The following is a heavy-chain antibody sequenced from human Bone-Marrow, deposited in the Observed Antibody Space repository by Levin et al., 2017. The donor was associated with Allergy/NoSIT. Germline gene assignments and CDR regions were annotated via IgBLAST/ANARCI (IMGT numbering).Heavy chain of an antibody. V-gene: IGHV3-23*01. CDR3: AKGEDTSLSQFAY. D-gene: IGHD3-16*02. Sequence: GGSLRLSCAASGFTFSSLAMSWVRQAPGKGLEWVSTIGSSGASTYYADSVKGRFTISRDNARDIVYLQMNSLRVDDTALYYCAKGEDTSLSQFAYWGQGTRVTVSS. CDR2: IGSSGAST. CDR1: GFTFSSLA. J-gene: IGHJ4*02.